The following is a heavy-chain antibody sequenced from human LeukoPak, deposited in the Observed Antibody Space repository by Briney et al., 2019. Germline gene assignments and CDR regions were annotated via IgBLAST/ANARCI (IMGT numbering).Heavy chain of an antibody. CDR2: ISGSGGRT. J-gene: IGHJ5*02. Sequence: GGSLRLSCAASGFTFSSYAMSWVRQAPEKGLEWVSGISGSGGRTYYADSVKGRFTISRDNSKNTLYLQMNSLRDEDTAVYYCAKDRGYYSTNFFDPWGQGTLVTVSS. CDR3: AKDRGYYSTNFFDP. CDR1: GFTFSSYA. V-gene: IGHV3-23*01. D-gene: IGHD4-11*01.